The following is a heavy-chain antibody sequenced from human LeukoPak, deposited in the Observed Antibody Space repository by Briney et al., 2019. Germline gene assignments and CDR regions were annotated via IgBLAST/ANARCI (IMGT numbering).Heavy chain of an antibody. CDR1: GFAFSTSS. V-gene: IGHV3-21*01. J-gene: IGHJ5*02. CDR3: ARGTYFWYDSSGYCWFDP. D-gene: IGHD3-22*01. Sequence: GGSLRLSCAASGFAFSTSSMNWVRQAPGKGLEWISYTSSLSSYIYYADSVKGRFTISRDNAKNSLYLQMNSLRAEDTAVYYCARGTYFWYDSSGYCWFDPWGQGTLVTVSS. CDR2: TSSLSSYI.